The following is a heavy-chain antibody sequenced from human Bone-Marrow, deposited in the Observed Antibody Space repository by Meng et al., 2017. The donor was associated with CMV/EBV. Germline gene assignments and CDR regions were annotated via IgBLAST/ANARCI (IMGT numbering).Heavy chain of an antibody. J-gene: IGHJ4*02. CDR2: INPSDDT. V-gene: IGHV1-2*02. D-gene: IGHD6-19*01. CDR3: ARSSGWSRFDH. CDR1: GYTLTDYY. Sequence: VQLVQSVSVVKEPGASGKVSCKAAGYTLTDYYIHWVRQAPGQWLEWMGWINPSDDTNYAQNFQGRVTMTRDMSINTVYMELSRLTSDDTAEYYCARSSGWSRFDHWGQGTLVTVSS.